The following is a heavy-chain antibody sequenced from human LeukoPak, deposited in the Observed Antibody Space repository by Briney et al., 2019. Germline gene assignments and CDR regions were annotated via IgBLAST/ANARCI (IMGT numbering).Heavy chain of an antibody. J-gene: IGHJ4*02. D-gene: IGHD4-17*01. Sequence: GGSLRLSCAASGFTFSSYWMSWVRQAPGKGLEWVANIKQDGSEKYYVDSVKGRFTISRDNAKNSLYPQMNSLRAEDTAVYYCAREGYGGYDGGTFDYWGQGTLVTVSS. CDR1: GFTFSSYW. CDR3: AREGYGGYDGGTFDY. V-gene: IGHV3-7*03. CDR2: IKQDGSEK.